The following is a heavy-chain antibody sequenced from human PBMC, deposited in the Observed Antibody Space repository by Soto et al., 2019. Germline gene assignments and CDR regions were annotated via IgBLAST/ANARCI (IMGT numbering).Heavy chain of an antibody. CDR2: IYYSGST. V-gene: IGHV4-31*03. D-gene: IGHD4-17*01. CDR1: GGSISSGGYY. CDR3: ARGVRGDPYYFDY. J-gene: IGHJ4*02. Sequence: SETLSLTCTVSGGSISSGGYYWSWIRQHPGKGLEWIGYIYYSGSTYYNPSLKSRVTISVDTSKNQFSLKLSSVTAADTAVYYCARGVRGDPYYFDYWGQGTLVTVSP.